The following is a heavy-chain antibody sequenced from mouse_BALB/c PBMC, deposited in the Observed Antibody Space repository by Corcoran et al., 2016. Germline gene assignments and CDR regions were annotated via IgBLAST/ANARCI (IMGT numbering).Heavy chain of an antibody. CDR1: GYTFTNYG. J-gene: IGHJ2*01. Sequence: QIQLVQSGPELKKPGETVKISCKASGYTFTNYGMNWVKQAPGKGLKWMGWINTYTGEPTYADDFKGRFAFSLETSASTAYLQINNLKNEDMATYFCATYGNYLYYFDYWGQGTTLTFSS. CDR2: INTYTGEP. CDR3: ATYGNYLYYFDY. D-gene: IGHD2-1*01. V-gene: IGHV9-1*02.